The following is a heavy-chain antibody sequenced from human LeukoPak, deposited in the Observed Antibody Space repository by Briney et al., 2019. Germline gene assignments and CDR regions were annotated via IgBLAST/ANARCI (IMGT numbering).Heavy chain of an antibody. CDR2: IYSGGST. CDR3: ARDRTYVWGSYRFNWFDP. Sequence: PGGSLRLSCAASGFTVSSNYMSWVRQAPGKGLEGVSVIYSGGSTYYADSVKGRFTISRDNSKNTLYLQMNSLRAEDTAVYYCARDRTYVWGSYRFNWFDPWGQGTLVTVSS. V-gene: IGHV3-66*01. D-gene: IGHD3-16*02. CDR1: GFTVSSNY. J-gene: IGHJ5*02.